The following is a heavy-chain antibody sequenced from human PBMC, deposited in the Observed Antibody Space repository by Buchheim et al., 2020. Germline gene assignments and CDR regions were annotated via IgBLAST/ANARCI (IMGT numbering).Heavy chain of an antibody. V-gene: IGHV3-30*18. D-gene: IGHD5-12*01. J-gene: IGHJ4*02. CDR2: ISYEGSNK. CDR1: VFTFSSXG. CDR3: AKLGGYDVDY. Sequence: QVQLVESGGGVVQPGRSLRLSCAASVFTFSSXGMHWVRQAPGKGLEWVAVISYEGSNKYYADSVKGRFXISRDNSKNTLYLQMNSLRAEDTAVYYCAKLGGYDVDYWGQGTL.